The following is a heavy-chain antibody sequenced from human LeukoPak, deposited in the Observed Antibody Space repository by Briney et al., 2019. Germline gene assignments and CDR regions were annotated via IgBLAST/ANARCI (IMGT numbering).Heavy chain of an antibody. J-gene: IGHJ4*02. CDR2: ISADGTTT. CDR3: ARGRGISRPYYFDS. CDR1: GFTFNTYW. Sequence: GGSLRLSCVASGFTFNTYWIHWVRQGPGKGLVWVSLISADGTTTTYADSVKGRFTVSRDNAKKSLYLQMNSLRADDTAVYYCARGRGISRPYYFDSWGQGTLVTVSS. V-gene: IGHV3-74*01. D-gene: IGHD6-6*01.